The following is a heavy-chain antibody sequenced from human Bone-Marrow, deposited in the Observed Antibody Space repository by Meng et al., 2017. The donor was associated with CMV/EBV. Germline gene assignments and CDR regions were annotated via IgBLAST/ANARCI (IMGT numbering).Heavy chain of an antibody. CDR1: GCSISSGDYY. Sequence: CTVSGCSISSGDYYWSWIRQPPGKGLEWIAYIYYSGSTYYNPSLKSRVTISVDTSKNQFSLKLSSVTAADTAVYYCARERRGDAFDIWGQGTMVTVSS. V-gene: IGHV4-30-4*08. J-gene: IGHJ3*02. CDR2: IYYSGST. CDR3: ARERRGDAFDI.